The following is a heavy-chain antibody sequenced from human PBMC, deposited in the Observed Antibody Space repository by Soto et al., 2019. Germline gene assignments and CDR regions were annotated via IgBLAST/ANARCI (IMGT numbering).Heavy chain of an antibody. CDR2: ISWDGGST. J-gene: IGHJ6*02. CDR3: AKDMLPPFSTDDYYGMDV. CDR1: GFTFDDYT. Sequence: GGSLRLSCAASGFTFDDYTMHWVRQAPGKGLEWVSLISWDGGSTYYADSVKGRFTISRDNSKNSLYLQMNSLRTEDTALYYCAKDMLPPFSTDDYYGMDVWGQGTTVTVSS. D-gene: IGHD4-17*01. V-gene: IGHV3-43*01.